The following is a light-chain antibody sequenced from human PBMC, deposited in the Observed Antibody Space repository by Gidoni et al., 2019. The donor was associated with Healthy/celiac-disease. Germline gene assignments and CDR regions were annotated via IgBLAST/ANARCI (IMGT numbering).Light chain of an antibody. V-gene: IGKV1-39*01. J-gene: IGKJ4*01. CDR3: QQSYSTPRALT. Sequence: DIQMTQSPSSLSASVGDRVTITSRASQSISSYLNWYQQKPGKAPQLLIYAASSLQSGVPSRFSGSGSGTDFALTISSRQPEDFATYYCQQSYSTPRALTFGGGTKVEIK. CDR1: QSISSY. CDR2: AAS.